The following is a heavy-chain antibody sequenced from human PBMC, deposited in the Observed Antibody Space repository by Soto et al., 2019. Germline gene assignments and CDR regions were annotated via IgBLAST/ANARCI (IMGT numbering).Heavy chain of an antibody. CDR3: AKVGPYDSGSYMFRYNWFGP. V-gene: IGHV4-30-2*01. J-gene: IGHJ5*02. CDR2: IYHSGST. D-gene: IGHD3-10*01. Sequence: PSETLSLTCAVSGGSIGSGGYSWSWIRQPPGKGLEWIGYIYHSGSTYYNPSLKSRVTISVDRSKNQFSLKLSSVTAEDTAVYYCAKVGPYDSGSYMFRYNWFGPWGPGTLVTVSS. CDR1: GGSIGSGGYS.